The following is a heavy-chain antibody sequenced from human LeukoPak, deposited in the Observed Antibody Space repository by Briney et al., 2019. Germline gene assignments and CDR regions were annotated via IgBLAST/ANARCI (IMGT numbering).Heavy chain of an antibody. CDR2: IKTNTGNP. Sequence: ASVKVSCKTSGYTFTSYAMNWVRQAPGQGLEWMGWIKTNTGNPTYAQGFTGRFVFSLDTSVSTAYLQISSLKAEDTAVYYCARSPRPYYYDSSGLHGMDVWGQGTTVTVSS. J-gene: IGHJ6*02. CDR1: GYTFTSYA. D-gene: IGHD3-22*01. CDR3: ARSPRPYYYDSSGLHGMDV. V-gene: IGHV7-4-1*02.